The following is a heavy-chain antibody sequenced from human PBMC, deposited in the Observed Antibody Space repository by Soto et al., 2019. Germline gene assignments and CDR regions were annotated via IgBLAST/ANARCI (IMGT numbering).Heavy chain of an antibody. D-gene: IGHD5-18*01. V-gene: IGHV1-46*01. CDR2: INPTGVST. CDR1: GYTFSSYY. CDR3: ARDPAMVTQDYGMDV. Sequence: ASVNVSCKASGYTFSSYYIHWVRQAPGQGLECMGIINPTGVSTTYAQKFQGRVTMTTDTSTSTVYMELSSLRSEDTAVYYCARDPAMVTQDYGMDVWGQGTTVTVSS. J-gene: IGHJ6*02.